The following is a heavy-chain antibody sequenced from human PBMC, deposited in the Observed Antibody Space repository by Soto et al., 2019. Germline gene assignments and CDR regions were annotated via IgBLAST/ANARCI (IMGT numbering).Heavy chain of an antibody. V-gene: IGHV3-30*03. D-gene: IGHD3-3*01. CDR2: RSHDGVNK. CDR3: ARGVDETVGPRADY. Sequence: QVQLVESGGGVIQPGRSLRLSCAASGFTFSSYAMHWDRQAPGKDLEWVAVRSHDGVNKYYADSVKRRFTISRDSSKNTLYLQMSSLRGEDTAVYYCARGVDETVGPRADYWGQGTLVTVSS. J-gene: IGHJ4*02. CDR1: GFTFSSYA.